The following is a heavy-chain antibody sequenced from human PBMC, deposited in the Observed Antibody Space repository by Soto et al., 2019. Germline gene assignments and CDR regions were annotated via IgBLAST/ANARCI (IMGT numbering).Heavy chain of an antibody. J-gene: IGHJ4*02. D-gene: IGHD1-20*01. Sequence: PSETLSLTCTVSGGSISSSSYYWGWIRQPPGKGLEWIGSIYYSGSTYYNPSLKSRVTISVDTSKNQFSLKLSSVTAADTAVYYCASHEGYDWNEFDYGDPGTLLTVSS. V-gene: IGHV4-39*01. CDR1: GGSISSSSYY. CDR3: ASHEGYDWNEFDY. CDR2: IYYSGST.